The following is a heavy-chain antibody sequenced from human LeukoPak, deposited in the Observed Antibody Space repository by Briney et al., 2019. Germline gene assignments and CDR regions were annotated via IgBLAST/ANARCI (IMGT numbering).Heavy chain of an antibody. V-gene: IGHV1-18*01. CDR3: ASNTGYCSGGSCYSSGPYYYYYMDV. CDR1: GYTFTSYG. J-gene: IGHJ6*03. Sequence: ASVKVSCKASGYTFTSYGITWVRQAPGQGLEWMGWISAYNAYTYYAQKLQGRVTMTTDTSTSTAYMELSSLRSEDTAVYYCASNTGYCSGGSCYSSGPYYYYYMDVWGKGTTVTISS. CDR2: ISAYNAYT. D-gene: IGHD2-15*01.